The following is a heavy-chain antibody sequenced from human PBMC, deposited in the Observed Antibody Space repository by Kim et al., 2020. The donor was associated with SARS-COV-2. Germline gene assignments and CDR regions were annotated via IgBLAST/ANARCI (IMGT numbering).Heavy chain of an antibody. D-gene: IGHD3-9*01. V-gene: IGHV4-59*01. J-gene: IGHJ6*02. CDR1: GGSISSYY. Sequence: SETLSLTCTVSGGSISSYYWSWIRQPPGKGLEWIGYIYYSGSTNYNPSLKSRVTISVDTSKNQFSLKLSSVTAADTAVYYCARGGNYDILTGYLQFNYYYGMDVWGLGTTVTVSS. CDR3: ARGGNYDILTGYLQFNYYYGMDV. CDR2: IYYSGST.